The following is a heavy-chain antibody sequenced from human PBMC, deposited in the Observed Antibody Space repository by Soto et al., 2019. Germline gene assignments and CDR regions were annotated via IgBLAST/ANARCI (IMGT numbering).Heavy chain of an antibody. V-gene: IGHV4-34*01. D-gene: IGHD5-12*01. J-gene: IGHJ4*02. CDR3: ARGERWLQFSANY. CDR2: INHSGST. CDR1: GGSFSGYY. Sequence: SETLSLTCAVYGGSFSGYYWSWIRQPPGKGLEWIGEINHSGSTNYNPSLKSRVTISVETSKNQFSLKLSSVTAADTAVYYCARGERWLQFSANYWGQGTLVTVSS.